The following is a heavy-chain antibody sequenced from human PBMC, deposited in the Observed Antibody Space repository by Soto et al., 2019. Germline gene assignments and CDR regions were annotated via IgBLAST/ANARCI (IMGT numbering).Heavy chain of an antibody. D-gene: IGHD2-21*02. J-gene: IGHJ4*02. CDR1: GGSISSSSYY. Sequence: SETLSLTCTVSGGSISSSSYYWGWIRQPPGKGLEWIGSIYYSGSTYYNPSLKSRVTISVDTSKNQFSLKLSSVTAADTAVYYCASSRRWVDGDCFFDYRGQGTLVTVS. CDR2: IYYSGST. CDR3: ASSRRWVDGDCFFDY. V-gene: IGHV4-39*01.